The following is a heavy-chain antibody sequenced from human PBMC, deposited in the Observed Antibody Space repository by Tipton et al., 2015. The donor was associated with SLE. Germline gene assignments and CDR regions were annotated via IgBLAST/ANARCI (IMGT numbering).Heavy chain of an antibody. V-gene: IGHV4-59*11. J-gene: IGHJ6*02. CDR1: GDSISSHY. Sequence: TLSLTCTVSGDSISSHYWSWIRQPPGKGLEWIGYIYFSGSTQYNPSLESRVTISIDTSKNQFSLRLRSVTAADTAVYYCAGDHPIAANMDVWGQGTTVTVPS. D-gene: IGHD6-6*01. CDR2: IYFSGST. CDR3: AGDHPIAANMDV.